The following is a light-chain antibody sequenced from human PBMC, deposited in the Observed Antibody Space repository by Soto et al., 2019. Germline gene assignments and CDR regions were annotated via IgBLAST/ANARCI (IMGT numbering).Light chain of an antibody. CDR2: AAS. CDR3: QKYDSYSS. V-gene: IGKV1-27*01. CDR1: QDIRNF. J-gene: IGKJ3*01. Sequence: DIQMTQSPTSLSASVGDRVTITCRASQDIRNFVAWYQQKPGKAPKLLIYAASTLQSGVPSRFSGSGSGTDFTLTINSLQPEDVATYSCQKYDSYSSFGPGTRVDIK.